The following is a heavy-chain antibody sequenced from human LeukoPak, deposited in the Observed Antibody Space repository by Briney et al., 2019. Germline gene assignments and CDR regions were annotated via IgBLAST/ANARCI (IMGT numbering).Heavy chain of an antibody. CDR1: GGTFSSYA. V-gene: IGHV1-69*13. D-gene: IGHD5-12*01. Sequence: ASVKVSCKASGGTFSSYAISWVRQAPGQGLEWMGGIIPIFGTANYAQKFQGRVTITADESTSTAYMELSSLRSEDTAVYYCARESGYDLGDHYYYCGMDVWGQGTTVTVSS. CDR3: ARESGYDLGDHYYYCGMDV. J-gene: IGHJ6*02. CDR2: IIPIFGTA.